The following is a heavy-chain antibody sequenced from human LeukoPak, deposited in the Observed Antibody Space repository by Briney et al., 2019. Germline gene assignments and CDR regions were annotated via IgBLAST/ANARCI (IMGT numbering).Heavy chain of an antibody. V-gene: IGHV4-39*07. CDR1: GGSISSSSYY. J-gene: IGHJ4*02. Sequence: SETLSLTCTVSGGSISSSSYYWGWIRQPPGKGLEWIGSIYYSGSTYYNPSLKSRVTISVDTSKNQFSLKLSSVAAADTAVYYCARANYFDYWGQGTLVTVSS. CDR3: ARANYFDY. CDR2: IYYSGST.